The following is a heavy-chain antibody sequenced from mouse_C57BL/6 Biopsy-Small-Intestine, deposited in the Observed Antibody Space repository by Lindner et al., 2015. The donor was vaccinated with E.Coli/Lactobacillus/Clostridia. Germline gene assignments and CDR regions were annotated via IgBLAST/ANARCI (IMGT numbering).Heavy chain of an antibody. J-gene: IGHJ4*01. Sequence: SVKVSCKASGYTFTSYYMHWVRQAPGQGLEWMGMINPSGGSTSYAQKLQGRVTMTRDTSTSTVYMELSSLRSEDTAVFYCARDQCGAPYYSDTSGNSVDYWGQGTLVTVSS. V-gene: IGHV1-64*01. D-gene: IGHD1-1*01. CDR3: ARDQCGAPYYSDTSGNSVDY. CDR1: GYTFTSYY. CDR2: INPSGGST.